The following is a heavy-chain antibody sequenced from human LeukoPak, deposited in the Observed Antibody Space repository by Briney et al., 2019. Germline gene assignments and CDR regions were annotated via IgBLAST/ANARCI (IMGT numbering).Heavy chain of an antibody. CDR3: AKDLQVLWFGELLF. D-gene: IGHD3-10*01. CDR1: GFIFSHYG. J-gene: IGHJ4*02. V-gene: IGHV3-30*02. CDR2: IQNDASTE. Sequence: GGSLRLSCAASGFIFSHYGMHWVRQAPGKGLERVAVIQNDASTENFADSVKGRFTISRDNSKNTLYLQMNSLRAEDTAVYYCAKDLQVLWFGELLFWGQGTLVTVSS.